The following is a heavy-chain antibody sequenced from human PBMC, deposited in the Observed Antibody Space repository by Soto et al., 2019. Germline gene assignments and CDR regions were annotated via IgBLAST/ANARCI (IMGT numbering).Heavy chain of an antibody. CDR2: ISAQNGNT. J-gene: IGHJ4*02. CDR3: ARGRYGDY. V-gene: IGHV1-18*01. D-gene: IGHD1-1*01. CDR1: GYAFTTYG. Sequence: QVHLVQSGAKVKKPGASVKVSCKGSGYAFTTYGITWVRQAPGQGLEWMGWISAQNGNTNYAQKLQGRVTVTRDTSTSTAYMELRSLRSDDTAVYYCARGRYGDYWGQGALVTVSS.